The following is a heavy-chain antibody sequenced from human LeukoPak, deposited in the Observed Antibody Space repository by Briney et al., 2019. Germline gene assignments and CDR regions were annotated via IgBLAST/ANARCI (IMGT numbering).Heavy chain of an antibody. D-gene: IGHD5-18*01. CDR3: AREPDTAMAH. V-gene: IGHV3-21*01. CDR1: GFTFSSYS. J-gene: IGHJ4*02. Sequence: GGSLRLSCAASGFTFSSYSMNWVRQAPGKGLEWVSSISSSSSYIYYADSVKGRFTISRDNAKNSLYLQMNSLRAEDTAVYHCAREPDTAMAHWGQGTLVTVSS. CDR2: ISSSSSYI.